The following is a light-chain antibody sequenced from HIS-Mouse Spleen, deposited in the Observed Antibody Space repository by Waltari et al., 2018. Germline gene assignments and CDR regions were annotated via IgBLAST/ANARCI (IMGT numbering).Light chain of an antibody. V-gene: IGKV1-5*03. CDR2: KGS. CDR3: QQYNSYQWT. Sequence: DIQMTQSPSTLSASVGDRVTITCRASQSISSWLAWYQQKPGKAPKLLIYKGSSLESGVPSRFSGSGSGTEFTLTISSLQPDDFATYYCQQYNSYQWTFGQGTKVEIK. CDR1: QSISSW. J-gene: IGKJ1*01.